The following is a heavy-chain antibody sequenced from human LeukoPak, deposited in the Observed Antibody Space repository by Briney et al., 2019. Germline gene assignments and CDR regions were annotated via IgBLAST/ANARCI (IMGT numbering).Heavy chain of an antibody. J-gene: IGHJ4*02. CDR3: ARGGSYGGYHSY. Sequence: GGSLRLSCAASGFIFSNAWMSWVRQAPGKGLEWVSGINWNGSGAGYADSVKGRFTISRDNAKNSLYLQMNSLRAEDTALYYCARGGSYGGYHSYWGQGTLVTVSS. V-gene: IGHV3-20*04. CDR1: GFIFSNAW. D-gene: IGHD4-23*01. CDR2: INWNGSGA.